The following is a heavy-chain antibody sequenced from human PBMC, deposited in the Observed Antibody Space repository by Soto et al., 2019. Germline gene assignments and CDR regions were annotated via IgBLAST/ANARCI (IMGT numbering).Heavy chain of an antibody. D-gene: IGHD1-26*01. Sequence: GESLKISCKGSGYSFTSYWIGWVRQMPGKGLEWMGIIYPGDSNTRYSPSFQGQVTISADKSISTAYLQWSSLKASDTAMYYCARLFGSNTGSYPDPYCGQGTLVTVS. CDR1: GYSFTSYW. V-gene: IGHV5-51*01. CDR3: ARLFGSNTGSYPDPY. J-gene: IGHJ4*02. CDR2: IYPGDSNT.